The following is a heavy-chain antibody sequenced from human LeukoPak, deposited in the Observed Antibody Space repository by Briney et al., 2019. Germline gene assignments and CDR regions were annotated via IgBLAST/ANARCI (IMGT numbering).Heavy chain of an antibody. CDR1: GFTFSSYD. CDR2: IGIAGDT. CDR3: ARAPPYSSASWGYYGMDV. D-gene: IGHD6-6*01. Sequence: GGSLRLSCAASGFTFSSYDMHWVRQTTGKGLEWVSSIGIAGDTYYPGSVKGRFTISRENAKNSLYLQMNSLRAGDTAVYYCARAPPYSSASWGYYGMDVWGQGTTVTVSS. V-gene: IGHV3-13*01. J-gene: IGHJ6*02.